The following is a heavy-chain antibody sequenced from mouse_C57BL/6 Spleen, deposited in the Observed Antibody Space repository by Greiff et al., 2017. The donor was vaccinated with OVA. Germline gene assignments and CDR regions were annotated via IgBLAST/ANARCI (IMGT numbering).Heavy chain of an antibody. CDR3: TRDLAIYYYGSSYVGDAMDY. CDR1: GFTFSSYA. CDR2: ISSGGDYI. J-gene: IGHJ4*01. V-gene: IGHV5-9-1*02. Sequence: EVKLVESGEGLVKPGGSLKLSCAASGFTFSSYAMSWVRQTPEKRLEWVAYISSGGDYIYYADTVKGRFTISRDNASNTLYLQMSSLKSEDTAMYYCTRDLAIYYYGSSYVGDAMDYWGQGTSVTVSS. D-gene: IGHD1-1*01.